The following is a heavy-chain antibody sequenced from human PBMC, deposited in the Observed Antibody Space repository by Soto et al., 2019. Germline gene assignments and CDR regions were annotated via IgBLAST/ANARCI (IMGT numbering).Heavy chain of an antibody. D-gene: IGHD6-19*01. CDR2: IYYSGST. Sequence: TSETLSLTCTFSGCSISSGGYYWSWIRQHPGKGLEWIGYIYYSGSTYYNPSLKSRVTISVDTSKNQFSPKLSSVTAADTAVYYCAREWLVQRYNWFDPWGQGTLVTVSS. V-gene: IGHV4-31*03. CDR3: AREWLVQRYNWFDP. CDR1: GCSISSGGYY. J-gene: IGHJ5*02.